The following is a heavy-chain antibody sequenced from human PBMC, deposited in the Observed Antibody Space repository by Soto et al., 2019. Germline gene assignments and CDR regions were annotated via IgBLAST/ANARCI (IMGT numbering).Heavy chain of an antibody. V-gene: IGHV4-61*01. CDR3: ARGGEYYDSSGYYGYFDY. D-gene: IGHD3-22*01. CDR2: IYYSGST. Sequence: QVQLQESGPGLVKPSETLSLTCTVSGGSVSSGSYYWSWIRQPPGKGLEWIGYIYYSGSTNYNPSLKSRVTISVDTSKNQFSLKLSSVTAVDTAVYYCARGGEYYDSSGYYGYFDYWGQGTLVTVSS. J-gene: IGHJ4*02. CDR1: GGSVSSGSYY.